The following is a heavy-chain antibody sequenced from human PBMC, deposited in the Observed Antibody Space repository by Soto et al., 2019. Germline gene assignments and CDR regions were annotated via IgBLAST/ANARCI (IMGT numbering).Heavy chain of an antibody. V-gene: IGHV3-9*01. CDR2: ISWNSGSI. D-gene: IGHD3-16*01. CDR1: GFSFDDYA. J-gene: IGHJ6*03. CDR3: AKGPGGHTAYYYYMDV. Sequence: PGGSLRLSCAASGFSFDDYAMHWVRQAPGKGLEWVSGISWNSGSIGYADSVKGRFTISRDNAKNSLYLQMNSLRAEDTALYYCAKGPGGHTAYYYYMDVWGKGTTVPVSS.